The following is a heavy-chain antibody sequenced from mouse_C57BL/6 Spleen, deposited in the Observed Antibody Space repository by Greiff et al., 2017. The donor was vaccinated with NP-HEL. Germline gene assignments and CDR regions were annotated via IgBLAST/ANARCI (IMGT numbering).Heavy chain of an antibody. CDR1: GFNIKNTY. CDR3: ARNGVTVVDWYFDV. Sequence: EVQLQQSVAELVRPGASVKLSCTASGFNIKNTYLHWVKQRPEQGLEWIGRIDPAIGNTRYAPKFQGKATITADASSNTAYLQLSSLTSADTAIYYCARNGVTVVDWYFDVWGTGTTVTVSS. CDR2: IDPAIGNT. V-gene: IGHV14-3*01. J-gene: IGHJ1*03. D-gene: IGHD1-1*01.